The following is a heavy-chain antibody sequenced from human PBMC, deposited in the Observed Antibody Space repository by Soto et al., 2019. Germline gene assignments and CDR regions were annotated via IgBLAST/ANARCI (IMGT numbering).Heavy chain of an antibody. V-gene: IGHV3-30-3*01. CDR1: GFAFSSYA. J-gene: IGHJ4*02. D-gene: IGHD1-1*01. CDR2: ISYDGSNK. CDR3: VRDYNDGIGRYDY. Sequence: QVQLEESGGAVVQPGRSLRLSCAASGFAFSSYAMQWVRQAPGKGLEWVAGISYDGSNKHYADSVKGRYTISRDNSKTTLFLQMNSQSTEDTAVYYCVRDYNDGIGRYDYWGQGTPVTVSS.